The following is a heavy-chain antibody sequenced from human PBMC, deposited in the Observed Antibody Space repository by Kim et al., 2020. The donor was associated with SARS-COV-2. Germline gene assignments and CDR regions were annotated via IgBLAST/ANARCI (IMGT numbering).Heavy chain of an antibody. V-gene: IGHV4-59*01. J-gene: IGHJ5*02. CDR1: GGSISSYY. CDR2: IYYSGST. D-gene: IGHD3-9*01. Sequence: SETLSLTCTVSGGSISSYYWSWIRQPPGKGLEWIGYIYYSGSTNYNPSLKSRVTISVDTSKNQFSLKLSSVTAADTAVYYCARETPYYDILTGYPGVAWFDPWGQGTLVTVSS. CDR3: ARETPYYDILTGYPGVAWFDP.